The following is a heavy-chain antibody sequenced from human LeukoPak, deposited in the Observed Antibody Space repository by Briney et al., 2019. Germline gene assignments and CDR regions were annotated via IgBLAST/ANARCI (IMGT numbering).Heavy chain of an antibody. CDR2: ISAYNGNT. V-gene: IGHV1-18*01. D-gene: IGHD2-15*01. CDR3: ARDHVVVAAATYYYYYMDV. CDR1: GYTFTRYG. Sequence: ASVKVSCKASGYTFTRYGISWVRQTPGQGLEWMGWISAYNGNTNYAQKLQGRVTTTTDTSTSTAYMELRSLRSDDTAVYYCARDHVVVAAATYYYYYMDVWGKGTTVTVSS. J-gene: IGHJ6*03.